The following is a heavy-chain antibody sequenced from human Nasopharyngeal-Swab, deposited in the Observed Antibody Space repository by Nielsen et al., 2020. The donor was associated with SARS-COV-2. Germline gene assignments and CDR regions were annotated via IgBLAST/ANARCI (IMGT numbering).Heavy chain of an antibody. Sequence: SQTLSLTCAVYGGSFSGYYWSWIRQPPGKGLEWIGEINHSGSTNYNPSLKSRVTISVDTSKNQFSLKLSSVTAADTAVYYCARVGFATVVTLPDYWGQGTLVTVSS. D-gene: IGHD4-23*01. CDR2: INHSGST. V-gene: IGHV4-34*01. J-gene: IGHJ4*02. CDR3: ARVGFATVVTLPDY. CDR1: GGSFSGYY.